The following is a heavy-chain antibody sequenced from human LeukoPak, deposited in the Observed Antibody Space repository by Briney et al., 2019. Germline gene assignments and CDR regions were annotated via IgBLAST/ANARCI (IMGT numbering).Heavy chain of an antibody. V-gene: IGHV1-69*05. CDR1: GGTFSSYA. J-gene: IGHJ3*02. Sequence: SVKVSCKASGGTFSSYAISWVRQAPGQGLEWMGRIIPIFGTANYAQKFQGRVTITTDESTSTAYMELCSLRSEDTAVYYCARDRGYSYVQDAFDIWGQGTMVTVSS. CDR2: IIPIFGTA. CDR3: ARDRGYSYVQDAFDI. D-gene: IGHD5-18*01.